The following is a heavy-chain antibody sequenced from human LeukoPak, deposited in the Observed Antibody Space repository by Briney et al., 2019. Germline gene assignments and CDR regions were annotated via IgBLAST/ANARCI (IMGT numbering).Heavy chain of an antibody. CDR3: ARGQRYSYGYLDYFDY. J-gene: IGHJ4*02. CDR2: INHSGST. CDR1: GGSFSGYY. Sequence: SQTLSLTCAVYGGSFSGYYWSWIRQPPGKGLEWIGEINHSGSTNYNPSLKSRVTISVDTSKNQFSLKLSSVTAADTAVYYCARGQRYSYGYLDYFDYWGQGTLVTVSS. D-gene: IGHD5-18*01. V-gene: IGHV4-34*01.